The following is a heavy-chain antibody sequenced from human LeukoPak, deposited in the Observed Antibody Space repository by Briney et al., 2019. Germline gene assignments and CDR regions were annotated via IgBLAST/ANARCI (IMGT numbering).Heavy chain of an antibody. CDR2: IYISGST. J-gene: IGHJ5*02. Sequence: SETLSLTCTVSGGSISSASYYWSWIRQPAGKGLEWIGRIYISGSTNYNPSLKSRVTISLDTSKNQFSLKLSSVTAADTAVYYCASGGGDRNWFDPWGHGTLVTVSS. V-gene: IGHV4-61*02. CDR3: ASGGGDRNWFDP. CDR1: GGSISSASYY. D-gene: IGHD2-21*02.